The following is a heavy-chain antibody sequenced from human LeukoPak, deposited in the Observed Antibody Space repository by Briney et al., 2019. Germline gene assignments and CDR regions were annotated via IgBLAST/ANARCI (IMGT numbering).Heavy chain of an antibody. Sequence: GGSLRLSCVASGFTFSAYWMNWVRQAPGKGLEWVASIRQDGGEKTYVESVKGRFTISRDNTKNSLYLQMSSLRAEDTAVYYCARDGTAAGLYFDLWGQGTLVTVSS. D-gene: IGHD6-13*01. J-gene: IGHJ4*01. V-gene: IGHV3-7*01. CDR1: GFTFSAYW. CDR3: ARDGTAAGLYFDL. CDR2: IRQDGGEK.